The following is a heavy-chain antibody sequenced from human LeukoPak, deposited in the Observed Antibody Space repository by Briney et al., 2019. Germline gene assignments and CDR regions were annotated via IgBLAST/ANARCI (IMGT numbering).Heavy chain of an antibody. CDR3: ASLARDY. CDR1: GFIVSNTY. CDR2: IHNDGST. V-gene: IGHV3-53*01. D-gene: IGHD3-3*02. J-gene: IGHJ4*02. Sequence: GGSLRLSCAASGFIVSNTYMTWVRQAPGKGLEWVSVIHNDGSTYYADSVKGRFTVSRDNSKNMLFLRMNSLRVEDTAVYFCASLARDYWGQGTLVSVSS.